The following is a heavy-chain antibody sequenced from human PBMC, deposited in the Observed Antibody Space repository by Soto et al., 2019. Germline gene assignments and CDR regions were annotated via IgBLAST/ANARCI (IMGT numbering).Heavy chain of an antibody. CDR3: ARVFPGRAGGAGY. CDR2: INAGNGNT. D-gene: IGHD3-16*01. CDR1: GYTFTSYA. V-gene: IGHV1-3*01. Sequence: ASVKVSCKASGYTFTSYAMHWVRQAPGQRLEWMGWINAGNGNTKYSQKFQGRVTITRDTSASTAYMELSSLRSEDTAVYYCARVFPGRAGGAGYWGQGTLVTVSS. J-gene: IGHJ4*02.